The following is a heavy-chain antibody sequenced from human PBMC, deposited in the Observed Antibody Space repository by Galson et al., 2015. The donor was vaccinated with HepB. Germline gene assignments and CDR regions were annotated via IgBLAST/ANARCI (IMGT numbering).Heavy chain of an antibody. CDR1: GYTFTSYY. CDR3: ARVSPAGGVRGVILLFDY. J-gene: IGHJ4*02. Sequence: SVKVSCKASGYTFTSYYMHWVRQAPGQGLEWMGIINPSGGSTSYAQKFQGRVTMTRDTPTSTVYMELSSLRSKDTAVYYCARVSPAGGVRGVILLFDYWGQGTLVTVSS. CDR2: INPSGGST. D-gene: IGHD3-10*01. V-gene: IGHV1-46*01.